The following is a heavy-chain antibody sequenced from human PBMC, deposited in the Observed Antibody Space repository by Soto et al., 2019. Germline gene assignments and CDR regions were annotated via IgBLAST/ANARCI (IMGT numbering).Heavy chain of an antibody. J-gene: IGHJ6*02. CDR3: ARGDSYYYYYYGMDV. CDR1: GFTFSSYA. D-gene: IGHD5-18*01. CDR2: ISGSGGST. V-gene: IGHV3-23*01. Sequence: EVPLLESGGGLVQPGGSLRLSCAASGFTFSSYAMSWVRQAPGKGVEWVSAISGSGGSTYYADSVKGRFTISRDNSKNTLYLQMNSLRAEDTAVYYCARGDSYYYYYYGMDVWGQGTTVTVSS.